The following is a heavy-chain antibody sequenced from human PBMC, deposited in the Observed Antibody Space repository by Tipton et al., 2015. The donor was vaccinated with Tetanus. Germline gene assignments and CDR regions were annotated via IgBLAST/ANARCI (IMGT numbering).Heavy chain of an antibody. Sequence: SLRLSCAASGFIFSSYGIHWARQAPGKGLEWVAVSWYDGTDKYYADSVKGRFTISRDNSKNTLYLQMNSLRAEDTAVYYCAREADCSGGSCFSGDFDTWGQGTQVTVSS. CDR2: SWYDGTDK. CDR1: GFIFSSYG. CDR3: AREADCSGGSCFSGDFDT. V-gene: IGHV3-33*01. D-gene: IGHD2-15*01. J-gene: IGHJ4*02.